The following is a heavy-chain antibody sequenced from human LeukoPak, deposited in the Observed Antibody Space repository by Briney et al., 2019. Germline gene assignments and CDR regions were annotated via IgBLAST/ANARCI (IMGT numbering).Heavy chain of an antibody. CDR2: INHSGST. CDR3: ASYDSSGYNY. D-gene: IGHD3-22*01. Sequence: SETLSLTCTVYGGSLNAYYWSWIRQPPGKGLGWDGEINHSGSTNYNPSLKSRVTISVDTSKNQFSLKLSSVTPADPAVYYCASYDSSGYNYWGQGTLVTVSS. J-gene: IGHJ4*02. CDR1: GGSLNAYY. V-gene: IGHV4-34*01.